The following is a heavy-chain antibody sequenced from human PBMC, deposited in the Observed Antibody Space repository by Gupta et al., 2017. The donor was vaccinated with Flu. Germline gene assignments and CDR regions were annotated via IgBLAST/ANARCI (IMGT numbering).Heavy chain of an antibody. CDR2: ISWNSGSI. Sequence: YAMHWVRQAPGKGLEWVSGISWNSGSIGYADSVKGRFTISRDNAKNSLYLQMNSLRAEDTALYYCAKDILRGGRPTAPVYWGQGTLVTVSS. V-gene: IGHV3-9*01. D-gene: IGHD3-10*01. CDR1: YA. CDR3: AKDILRGGRPTAPVY. J-gene: IGHJ4*02.